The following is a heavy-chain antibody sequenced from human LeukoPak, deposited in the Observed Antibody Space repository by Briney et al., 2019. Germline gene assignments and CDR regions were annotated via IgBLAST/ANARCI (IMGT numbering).Heavy chain of an antibody. D-gene: IGHD5-18*01. Sequence: GGSLRLSCAASGFTFSSYEMNWVRQAPGKGLEWVSYISSSGSTIYYADSVKGRFTISRDNAKNSLYLQMNSLRAEDTAVYYCARVKGTAMVDYWGQGTLVTVSS. V-gene: IGHV3-48*03. J-gene: IGHJ4*02. CDR2: ISSSGSTI. CDR3: ARVKGTAMVDY. CDR1: GFTFSSYE.